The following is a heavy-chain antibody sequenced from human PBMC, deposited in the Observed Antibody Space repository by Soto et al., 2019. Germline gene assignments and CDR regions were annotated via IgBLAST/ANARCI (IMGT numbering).Heavy chain of an antibody. CDR2: INPSGGST. CDR3: AREDRGYDILTGYLDAFDI. J-gene: IGHJ3*02. CDR1: GYTFTSYG. V-gene: IGHV1-46*03. Sequence: ASVKVSCKASGYTFTSYGISWVRQAPGQGLEWMGIINPSGGSTSYAQKFQGRVTMTRDTSTSTVYMELSSLRSEDTAVYYCAREDRGYDILTGYLDAFDIWGQGTMVTVSS. D-gene: IGHD3-9*01.